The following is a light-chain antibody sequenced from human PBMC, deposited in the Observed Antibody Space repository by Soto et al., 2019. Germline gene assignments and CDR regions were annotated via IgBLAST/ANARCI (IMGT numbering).Light chain of an antibody. CDR1: QGISSW. V-gene: IGKV1D-12*01. Sequence: DIQMTQSPSSVSASVGDRVTITCRASQGISSWLAWYQRKPGRAPKXLIYAASRLQSGVPLRFSGSRSGTDFTITISDLQPEDFAIYYCQQLNSFPLTFGQGTRLEIK. J-gene: IGKJ5*01. CDR2: AAS. CDR3: QQLNSFPLT.